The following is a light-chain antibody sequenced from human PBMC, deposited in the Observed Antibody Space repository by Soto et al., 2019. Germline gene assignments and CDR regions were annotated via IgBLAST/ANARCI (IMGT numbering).Light chain of an antibody. J-gene: IGKJ4*01. CDR2: DAS. V-gene: IGKV1-5*01. Sequence: DIQMTQSPSTLSASVGDRVTITCRASQSISSWLAWYQQKPGKAPKLLIYDASSLESGVPSRFSGSGSGTEFTLTISRLQPDDFATYYCKQYNSYLLTFGGGTKVEIK. CDR1: QSISSW. CDR3: KQYNSYLLT.